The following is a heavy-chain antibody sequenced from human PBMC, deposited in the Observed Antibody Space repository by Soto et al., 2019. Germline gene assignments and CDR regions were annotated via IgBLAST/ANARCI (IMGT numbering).Heavy chain of an antibody. CDR2: IYWDDDK. D-gene: IGHD7-27*01. CDR1: GFSLSTSGVG. CDR3: AHSLIPNWGSRGAFDY. V-gene: IGHV2-5*02. J-gene: IGHJ4*02. Sequence: QITLKESCTTLVKPTQTLTLTCTFSGFSLSTSGVGVGWVRQPPGKALEWLALIYWDDDKLYSPYLKSRLTITKDTSKNQVVLTMTNLDPVDTATYYCAHSLIPNWGSRGAFDYWGQGTLVTVSS.